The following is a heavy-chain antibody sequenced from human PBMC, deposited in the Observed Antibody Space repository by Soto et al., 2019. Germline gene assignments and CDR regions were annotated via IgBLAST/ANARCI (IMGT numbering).Heavy chain of an antibody. J-gene: IGHJ4*02. D-gene: IGHD4-17*01. V-gene: IGHV1-69*13. CDR3: ARLKNRSYSGCLSTAENGDPLRKYYFDY. CDR1: GGTFSSYA. CDR2: IIPIFGTA. Sequence: SVKVSCKASGGTFSSYAISWVRQAPGQGLEWMGGIIPIFGTANYAQKFQGRVTITADESTSTAYMEMSSLRSEDTAVYYCARLKNRSYSGCLSTAENGDPLRKYYFDYWGQGTLVTVSS.